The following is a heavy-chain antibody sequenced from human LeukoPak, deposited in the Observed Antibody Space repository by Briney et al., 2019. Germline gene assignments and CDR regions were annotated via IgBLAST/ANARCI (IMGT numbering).Heavy chain of an antibody. V-gene: IGHV1-69*04. D-gene: IGHD3-22*01. CDR1: GGTFSSYT. Sequence: SVKVSCKASGGTFSSYTISWVRQAPGQGLEWMGRIIPILGIANYAQKFQGRVTITADKSTTTAYMELSSLRSEDTAVYYCARDVYYDSSGYPDYYYYYGMDVWGQGTTVTVSS. CDR3: ARDVYYDSSGYPDYYYYYGMDV. CDR2: IIPILGIA. J-gene: IGHJ6*02.